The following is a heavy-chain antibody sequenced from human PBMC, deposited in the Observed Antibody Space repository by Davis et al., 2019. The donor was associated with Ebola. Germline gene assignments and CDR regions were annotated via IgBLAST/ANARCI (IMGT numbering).Heavy chain of an antibody. D-gene: IGHD6-13*01. V-gene: IGHV3-11*01. J-gene: IGHJ5*02. Sequence: GGSLRLSCAASAFTFSDSYLPWAPYAPGTALERVSYVSSSGSTIYYADSVKGRFTISRDNAKNSLYLQMNSLRAEDTAVYYGATPYSSSWLVDPWGKGTLATVSS. CDR3: ATPYSSSWLVDP. CDR1: AFTFSDSY. CDR2: VSSSGSTI.